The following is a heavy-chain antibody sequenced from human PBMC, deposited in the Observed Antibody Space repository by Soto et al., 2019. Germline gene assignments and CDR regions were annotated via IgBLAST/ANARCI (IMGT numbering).Heavy chain of an antibody. J-gene: IGHJ6*02. Sequence: PSETLSLTCTVSGGSISSCYWSWIRQSAGKGLEWILRIYNGGKTQYNPSLKSRVTMSADTSKNQFSLRLNSVTAADTAVYYCARDGSARYGLHXWGQATTVTVS. V-gene: IGHV4-4*07. D-gene: IGHD3-16*02. CDR3: ARDGSARYGLHX. CDR2: IYNGGKT. CDR1: GGSISSCY.